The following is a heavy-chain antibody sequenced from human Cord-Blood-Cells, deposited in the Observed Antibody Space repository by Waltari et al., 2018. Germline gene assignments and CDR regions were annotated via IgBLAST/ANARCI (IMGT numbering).Heavy chain of an antibody. V-gene: IGHV3-7*01. CDR2: IKQDGSEK. CDR1: GVPLSRYW. Sequence: EVQMLELGGGLVHLVVTLRASYAASGVPLSRYWMSWVRQAPGKGLEWVANIKQDGSEKYYVDSVKGRFTISRDNAKNSLYLQMNSLRAEDTAVYYCARDDNWNYDYWGQGTLVTVSS. CDR3: ARDDNWNYDY. J-gene: IGHJ4*02. D-gene: IGHD1-20*01.